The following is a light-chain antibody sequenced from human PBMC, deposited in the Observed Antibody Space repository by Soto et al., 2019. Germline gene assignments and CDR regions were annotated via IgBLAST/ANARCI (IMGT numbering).Light chain of an antibody. CDR2: DAS. Sequence: DIQMTQSPSTLSASVGDRVTITCRASQGISSWLAWYQQKPGKAPKLLIYDASSLESGVPSRFSGSGSGTEFTPTISSLQPDDFATYYCQQYNSYSRTFGQGTKVDIK. V-gene: IGKV1-5*01. J-gene: IGKJ1*01. CDR1: QGISSW. CDR3: QQYNSYSRT.